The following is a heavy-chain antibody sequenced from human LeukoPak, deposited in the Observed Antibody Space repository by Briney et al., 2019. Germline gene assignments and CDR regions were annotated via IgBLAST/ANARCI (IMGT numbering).Heavy chain of an antibody. CDR1: GGSISSYY. Sequence: PSETLSLTCTVSGGSISSYYWSWIRQPPGQGLEWIGCIYYSGSTNDNPSLKSRVTISVDTSKNQFSLKLTSVTAAATAVYYCARESGSLDAFDIWGQGTMVTVSS. CDR2: IYYSGST. J-gene: IGHJ3*02. D-gene: IGHD3-10*01. V-gene: IGHV4-59*01. CDR3: ARESGSLDAFDI.